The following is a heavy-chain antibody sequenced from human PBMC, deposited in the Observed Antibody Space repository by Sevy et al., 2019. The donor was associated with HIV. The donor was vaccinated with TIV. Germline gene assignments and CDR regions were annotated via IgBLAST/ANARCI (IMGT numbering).Heavy chain of an antibody. J-gene: IGHJ3*01. D-gene: IGHD3-10*01. CDR1: GFMFNRHH. CDR3: AKDGSAVKWFGEERDGFDV. CDR2: ISVFNGNT. V-gene: IGHV1-18*01. Sequence: ASVKVSCQASGFMFNRHHIIWVRQAPGQGLEWMGKISVFNGNTDYAPKFHGRVTMTTDTSTFTAYMELRSLRSDDTAVYYCAKDGSAVKWFGEERDGFDVWGQGTMVTVSS.